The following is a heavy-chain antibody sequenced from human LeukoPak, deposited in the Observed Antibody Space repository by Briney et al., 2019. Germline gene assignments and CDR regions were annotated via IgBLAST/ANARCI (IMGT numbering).Heavy chain of an antibody. CDR3: ARESRVVAGAAFDI. Sequence: GGSLRLSCAASGFTVSSNYMSWVRQAPGKGLEWVSVIYSGGSTYYADSVRGRFTISRDNSKNTLYLQMNSLRAEDTAVYYCARESRVVAGAAFDIWGQGTMATVSS. V-gene: IGHV3-53*01. D-gene: IGHD3-22*01. CDR1: GFTVSSNY. CDR2: IYSGGST. J-gene: IGHJ3*02.